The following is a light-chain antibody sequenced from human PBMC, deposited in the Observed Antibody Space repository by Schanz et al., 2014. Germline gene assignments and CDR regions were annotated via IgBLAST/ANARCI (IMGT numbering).Light chain of an antibody. Sequence: EVVLTQSPGTLSLSPGERATLSCRASQSVTNNYLAWYQQKPGQAPRLLIYGSSSRATGIPDRFSGSGSGTNFTLTISRLEPEDFAVYYCHQYGISPRTFGQGSSLEI. J-gene: IGKJ2*01. V-gene: IGKV3-20*01. CDR3: HQYGISPRT. CDR2: GSS. CDR1: QSVTNNY.